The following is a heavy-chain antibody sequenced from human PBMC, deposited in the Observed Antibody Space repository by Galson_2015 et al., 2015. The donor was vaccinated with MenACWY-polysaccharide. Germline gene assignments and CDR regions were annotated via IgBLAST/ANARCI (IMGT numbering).Heavy chain of an antibody. CDR2: TKSDGSST. CDR1: GFTFSTYW. Sequence: LRLSCAASGFTFSTYWMHWVRQAPGKGLVWVSRTKSDGSSTSYADSVKGRFTISRDNAKNTLYLQMNSLRAEDTAVYYCARGYSGYDWGQGTLVTVSS. J-gene: IGHJ4*02. CDR3: ARGYSGYD. V-gene: IGHV3-74*01. D-gene: IGHD5-12*01.